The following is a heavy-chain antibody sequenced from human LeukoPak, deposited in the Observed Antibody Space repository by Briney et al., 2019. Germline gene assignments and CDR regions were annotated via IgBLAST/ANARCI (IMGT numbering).Heavy chain of an antibody. V-gene: IGHV1-2*02. CDR2: INPNSGGT. CDR3: ARDPQAAARKFDY. CDR1: GYTFTGYY. J-gene: IGHJ4*02. D-gene: IGHD6-13*01. Sequence: ASVKVSCKASGYTFTGYYMHWVRQAPGQGLEWMGWINPNSGGTNYAQKFQGRVTMTRDTSISTAYMELSRLRSDDTAVYYCARDPQAAARKFDYWGQGTPVTVSS.